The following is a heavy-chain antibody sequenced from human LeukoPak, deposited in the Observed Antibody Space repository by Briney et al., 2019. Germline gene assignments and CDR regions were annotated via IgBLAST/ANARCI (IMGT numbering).Heavy chain of an antibody. Sequence: TASETLSLTCTVSGGSISSYYWTWIRQPPGKGLEWIGYVYYSGSTDYNPSLRSRVTISVDTSNKQFSLNLSSVTAADTAVYYCARRCSGPTCYTDAYDIWGQGTMVTVSS. J-gene: IGHJ3*02. CDR1: GGSISSYY. V-gene: IGHV4-59*08. CDR3: ARRCSGPTCYTDAYDI. D-gene: IGHD2-2*02. CDR2: VYYSGST.